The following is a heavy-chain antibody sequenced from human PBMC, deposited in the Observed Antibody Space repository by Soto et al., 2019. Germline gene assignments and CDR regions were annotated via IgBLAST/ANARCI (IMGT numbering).Heavy chain of an antibody. CDR1: GFTFSDYY. D-gene: IGHD1-26*01. J-gene: IGHJ4*02. Sequence: QVQLVESGGGLVKPGGSLRLSCAASGFTFSDYYMSWIRQAPGKGLEWVSYIISSGSTIYYADSVKGRLTISRDNAKNSVTLQMNRVRAVDTAVDYRGRDRSDSVAVRWGQETLVSVS. V-gene: IGHV3-11*01. CDR2: IISSGSTI. CDR3: GRDRSDSVAVR.